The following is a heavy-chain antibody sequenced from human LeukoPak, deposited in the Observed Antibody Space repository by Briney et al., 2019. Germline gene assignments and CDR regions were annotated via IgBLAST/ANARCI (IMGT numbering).Heavy chain of an antibody. CDR2: INTNTGNP. CDR3: AREADYYDSSGYSSYYYGMDV. CDR1: GYTFTSYA. V-gene: IGHV7-4-1*02. J-gene: IGHJ6*02. Sequence: ASVKVSCKASGYTFTSYAMNWVRQAPRQGLEWMGWINTNTGNPTYAQGFTGRFVFSLDTSVSTAYLQISSLKAEDTAVYYCAREADYYDSSGYSSYYYGMDVWGQGTTVTVSS. D-gene: IGHD3-22*01.